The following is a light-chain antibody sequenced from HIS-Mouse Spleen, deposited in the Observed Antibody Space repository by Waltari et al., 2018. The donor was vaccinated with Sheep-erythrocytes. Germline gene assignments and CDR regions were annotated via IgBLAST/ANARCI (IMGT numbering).Light chain of an antibody. CDR1: KVGDKY. CDR2: QDS. CDR3: QAWDSSTVV. J-gene: IGLJ2*01. V-gene: IGLV3-1*01. Sequence: SYELTQPASVSVSPGQTASITCSGDKVGDKYACGYHQKPGQSPVLVIYQDSKRPSGIPERFSGSNAGNTATLTISGTQAMDEADYYCQAWDSSTVVFGGGTKLTVL.